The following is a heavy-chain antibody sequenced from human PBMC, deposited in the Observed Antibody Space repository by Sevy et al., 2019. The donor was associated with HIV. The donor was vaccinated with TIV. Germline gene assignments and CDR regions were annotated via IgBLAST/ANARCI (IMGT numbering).Heavy chain of an antibody. CDR2: ITYDGSNE. CDR3: ARDWGTPPTAILYYFDF. Sequence: VGSLRLSCAASTFTFGHYAMHWVRQAPGKGLQWVAGITYDGSNEYYTDSVKGRFTISRDNSKNTLNLEMNNLRVEDRALYYCARDWGTPPTAILYYFDFWGQGIPVTVSS. V-gene: IGHV3-30*04. CDR1: TFTFGHYA. D-gene: IGHD3-16*01. J-gene: IGHJ4*02.